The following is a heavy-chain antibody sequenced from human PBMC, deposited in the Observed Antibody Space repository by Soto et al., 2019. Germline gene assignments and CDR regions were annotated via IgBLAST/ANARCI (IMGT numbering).Heavy chain of an antibody. J-gene: IGHJ4*02. CDR3: TTWRREKSCTSVSCYGDGAY. D-gene: IGHD2-2*01. CDR1: GFTFNSAW. CDR2: IKSWTDGGRV. Sequence: EVPLVESGGALVKPGGSLTLSCAASGFTFNSAWMTWVRQAPGKGLEWVGRIKSWTDGGRVDTAAPVQGRFTISRNDSKNTSFLQMNSLKSEDTAVYYCTTWRREKSCTSVSCYGDGAYWGQGTLVTVSS. V-gene: IGHV3-15*02.